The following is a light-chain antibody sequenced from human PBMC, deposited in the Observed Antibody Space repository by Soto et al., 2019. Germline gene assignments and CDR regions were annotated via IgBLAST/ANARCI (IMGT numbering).Light chain of an antibody. V-gene: IGKV1-13*02. J-gene: IGKJ4*01. CDR3: QQFNSYPGT. Sequence: AIQLTQSPSSLSASVGDRVTITCRASQGISSALAWYQQKPGKAPQLLIYDASSLESGVPSRFSGSGSGTDSTLTISSLQHEDVATYYCQQFNSYPGTFGGGTKVEIK. CDR1: QGISSA. CDR2: DAS.